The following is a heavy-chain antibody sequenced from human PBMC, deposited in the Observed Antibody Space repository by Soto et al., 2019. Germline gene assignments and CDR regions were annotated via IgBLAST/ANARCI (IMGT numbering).Heavy chain of an antibody. V-gene: IGHV5-51*01. CDR1: GNXFTHHW. D-gene: IGHD2-21*01. Sequence: DXLTITCQRSGNXFTHHWLVLMRQMPGKGLEWMGIIYPGDSDNRYSPSFQGQVTISADKSSSTSYLQWSLLKSSDTAMYYFARLANIFDFDNWGQAPLGTVS. CDR3: ARLANIFDFDN. J-gene: IGHJ4*01. CDR2: IYPGDSDN.